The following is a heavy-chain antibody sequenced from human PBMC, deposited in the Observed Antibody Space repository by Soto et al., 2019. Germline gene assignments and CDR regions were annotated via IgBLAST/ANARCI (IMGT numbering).Heavy chain of an antibody. V-gene: IGHV1-18*01. J-gene: IGHJ6*02. CDR2: ISAYNGGT. CDR1: GYTFTSYG. CDR3: ARGMGEEDYYYYYGMDV. Sequence: GASVKVACKASGYTFTSYGISWVRQAPGQGLEWMGWISAYNGGTNYAQKLQGRVTMTRDTSTSTAYMELSRLRSDDTAVYYCARGMGEEDYYYYYGMDVWGQGTTVPVSS.